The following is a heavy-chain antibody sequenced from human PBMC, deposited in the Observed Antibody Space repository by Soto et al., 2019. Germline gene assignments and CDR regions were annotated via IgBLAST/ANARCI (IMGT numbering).Heavy chain of an antibody. CDR1: GFTFSDSW. D-gene: IGHD4-4*01. CDR2: IKPDESEK. V-gene: IGHV3-7*01. CDR3: VRGGSNYAS. Sequence: EVQLVESGGGLVQPGGSLRISSTASGFTFSDSWMTWVRQAPGKGLEWVARIKPDESEKKYADSVKGRFSISRDNAKNSMYLLMDSLRGVDTAVYYCVRGGSNYASWGQGTLVTVSS. J-gene: IGHJ5*02.